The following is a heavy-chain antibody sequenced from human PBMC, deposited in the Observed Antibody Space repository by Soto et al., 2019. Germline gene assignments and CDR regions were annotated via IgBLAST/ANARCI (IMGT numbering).Heavy chain of an antibody. CDR1: GYTFTGYY. V-gene: IGHV1-2*02. Sequence: ASVKVSCKASGYTFTGYYMHCVRQAPGQGLEWMGWINPNSGGTNYAQKFQGRVTMTRDTSISTAYMELSRLRSDDTAVYYCARDPLPGVAAAGGYFDYWGQGTLVTVSS. D-gene: IGHD6-13*01. J-gene: IGHJ4*02. CDR3: ARDPLPGVAAAGGYFDY. CDR2: INPNSGGT.